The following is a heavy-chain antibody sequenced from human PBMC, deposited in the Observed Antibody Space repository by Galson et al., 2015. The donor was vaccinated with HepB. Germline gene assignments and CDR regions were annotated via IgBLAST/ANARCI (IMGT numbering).Heavy chain of an antibody. CDR1: GFTLSTCP. V-gene: IGHV3-23*01. CDR2: ISGGGDST. D-gene: IGHD6-19*01. CDR3: AKPAVAGVSGLFDT. J-gene: IGHJ4*02. Sequence: SLRLSCAASGFTLSTCPMNWVRQAPGKGLEWVSVISGGGDSTYSADSVKGRFTISRDNSKNTLYLHMNSLRIEDTAVYYCAKPAVAGVSGLFDTWGQGMLVTVSS.